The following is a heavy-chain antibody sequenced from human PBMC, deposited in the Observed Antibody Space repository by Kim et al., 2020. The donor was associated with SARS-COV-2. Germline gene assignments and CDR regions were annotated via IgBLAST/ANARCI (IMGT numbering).Heavy chain of an antibody. Sequence: SETLSLTCTVSGGSIRSSSSDYWGWVRQPPGKGLEWIGSIHYNGNTYYSPSLKSRVSISAETSKNQFSLKLSSVTAEDTAVYYCARQEVGSGSIYYFEHWGQGTLVTVSS. D-gene: IGHD6-19*01. J-gene: IGHJ4*02. CDR2: IHYNGNT. CDR1: GGSIRSSSSDY. CDR3: ARQEVGSGSIYYFEH. V-gene: IGHV4-39*01.